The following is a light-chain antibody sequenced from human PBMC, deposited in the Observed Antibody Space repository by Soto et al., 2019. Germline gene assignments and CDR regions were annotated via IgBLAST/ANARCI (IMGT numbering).Light chain of an antibody. CDR1: HSVGSN. CDR3: QQRSNWPPIT. Sequence: ITQSPTTLSVSPGETATLSCRASHSVGSNLAWYQQNPGQAPRLLIYGISTRANGIPARFSGSGSGTDFTLTISSLEPEDFAVYYCQQRSNWPPITFGQGTRLEIK. V-gene: IGKV3-11*01. J-gene: IGKJ5*01. CDR2: GIS.